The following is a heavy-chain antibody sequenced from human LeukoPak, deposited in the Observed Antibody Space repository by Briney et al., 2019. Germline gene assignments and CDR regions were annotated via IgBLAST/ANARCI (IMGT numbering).Heavy chain of an antibody. CDR3: ARRRVIAVAGSYFDY. V-gene: IGHV4-38-2*01. CDR1: GYSISSGYY. J-gene: IGHJ4*02. Sequence: SETLSLTCAVSGYSISSGYYWGWIRQPPGKGLEWIGSIYHSGSTYYNPSLKSRVTISVDTSKNQFSLKLSSVTAADTAVYYCARRRVIAVAGSYFDYWGQGTLVTVSS. CDR2: IYHSGST. D-gene: IGHD6-19*01.